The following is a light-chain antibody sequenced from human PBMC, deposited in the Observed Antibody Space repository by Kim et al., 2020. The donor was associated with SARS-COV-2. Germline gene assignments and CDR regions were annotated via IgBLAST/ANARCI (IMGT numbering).Light chain of an antibody. Sequence: AIRMTQSPSSLSASTGDRVTITCRASQGISSYLAWYQQKPGKAPKLLIYAASTLQSGVPSRFSGSGSGTDFTLTISCLQSEDFATYYGQQYYSYPVTLGGGTKVDIK. CDR2: AAS. V-gene: IGKV1-8*01. CDR3: QQYYSYPVT. CDR1: QGISSY. J-gene: IGKJ4*01.